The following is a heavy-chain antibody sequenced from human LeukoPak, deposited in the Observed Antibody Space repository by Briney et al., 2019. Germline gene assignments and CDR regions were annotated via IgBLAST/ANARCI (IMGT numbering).Heavy chain of an antibody. CDR1: GFTFSRYS. Sequence: GGSLRLSCAASGFTFSRYSMNWVRQAPGKGLEWVSFISSSGSTIYYADSVKGRFTISRDNAKNSLYLQMNSLRAEDTALYHCARVATGRYYYYYMDVWGKGTTVTVSS. D-gene: IGHD5-24*01. J-gene: IGHJ6*03. V-gene: IGHV3-48*04. CDR3: ARVATGRYYYYYMDV. CDR2: ISSSGSTI.